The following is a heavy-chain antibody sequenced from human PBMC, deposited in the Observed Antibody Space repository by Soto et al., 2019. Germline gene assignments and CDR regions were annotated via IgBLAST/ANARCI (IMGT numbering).Heavy chain of an antibody. CDR3: TTDWGSGTHYARAFDV. D-gene: IGHD3-16*01. CDR2: IRSNIDGATT. CDR1: GFTFGDYA. Sequence: PGGSLRLSCAASGFTFGDYAMTWVRQAPGKGLEWVGHIRSNIDGATTAYAAPVKGRFTISRDESKNTVDLQMNSLITEDTAVYYCTTDWGSGTHYARAFDVWGQGTMVTV. J-gene: IGHJ3*01. V-gene: IGHV3-15*01.